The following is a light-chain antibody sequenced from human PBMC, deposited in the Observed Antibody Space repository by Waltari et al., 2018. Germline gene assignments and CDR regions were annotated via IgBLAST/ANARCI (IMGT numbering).Light chain of an antibody. J-gene: IGKJ2*01. CDR3: QHYGSSPYT. V-gene: IGKV3-20*01. Sequence: DTVLTQSPGTLSLSTGESVSLSCRASQILNNNYLAWYQQKPGQAPALLIHGASRRATGVPERFSGSGSGTDFTLIISRLEVEDSAVYYCQHYGSSPYTFGRGTNLEIK. CDR1: QILNNNY. CDR2: GAS.